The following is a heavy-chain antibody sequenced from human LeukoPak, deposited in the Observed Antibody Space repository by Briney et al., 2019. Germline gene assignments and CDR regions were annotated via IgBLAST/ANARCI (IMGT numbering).Heavy chain of an antibody. J-gene: IGHJ4*02. CDR2: VYYSGST. CDR1: GGSISNNSYY. V-gene: IGHV4-39*07. Sequence: PSETLSLTCSVSGGSISNNSYYWGWIRQPPGKGLEWIGTVYYSGSTFYNPSLKSRVTISVDTSKNQFSLKLNSVTAADTAMYYCARGYYDISPDYWGQGTLVTVSS. CDR3: ARGYYDISPDY. D-gene: IGHD3-9*01.